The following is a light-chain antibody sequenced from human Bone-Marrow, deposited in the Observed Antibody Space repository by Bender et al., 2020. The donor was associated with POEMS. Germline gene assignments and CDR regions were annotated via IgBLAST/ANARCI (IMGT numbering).Light chain of an antibody. CDR1: SSDVGGFDY. Sequence: ALTQAASVSGSPGQSITISCTGTSSDVGGFDYVSWYQHHPGTATKLMIYDVTNRPSGVSDSFSGSKSGNTASLTMSGLQTEDEAAYYCSSYTRSSTLVVFGGGTKLTVL. V-gene: IGLV2-14*03. J-gene: IGLJ2*01. CDR2: DVT. CDR3: SSYTRSSTLVV.